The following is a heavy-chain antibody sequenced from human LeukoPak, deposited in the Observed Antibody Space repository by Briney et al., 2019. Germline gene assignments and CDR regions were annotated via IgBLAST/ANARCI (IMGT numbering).Heavy chain of an antibody. CDR1: GFTFSRYW. V-gene: IGHV3-74*01. Sequence: GGSLRLSCAASGFTFSRYWMHWVRQAPGEGLVWVSGINSGGRTTTYADSVMGRFTISRDNAKNTLYLQMNSLRVEDTAVYFCASEGGIAIFGVINDAFDDWGQGTMVTVSS. J-gene: IGHJ3*01. D-gene: IGHD3-3*01. CDR3: ASEGGIAIFGVINDAFDD. CDR2: INSGGRTT.